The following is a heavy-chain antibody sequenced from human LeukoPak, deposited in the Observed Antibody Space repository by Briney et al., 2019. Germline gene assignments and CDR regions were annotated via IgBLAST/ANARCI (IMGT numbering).Heavy chain of an antibody. V-gene: IGHV3-48*01. D-gene: IGHD3-10*01. Sequence: TGGSLRLSCAASGFTFTMFGMNWVRQAPGKGLEWVSYIDARSGIVYYADSVQGRFTISRDNAKNSLYLQMNSLRAEDTAVYYCARDPYGSGSYYSLWGQGTLVTVSS. CDR3: ARDPYGSGSYYSL. CDR2: IDARSGIV. CDR1: GFTFTMFG. J-gene: IGHJ4*02.